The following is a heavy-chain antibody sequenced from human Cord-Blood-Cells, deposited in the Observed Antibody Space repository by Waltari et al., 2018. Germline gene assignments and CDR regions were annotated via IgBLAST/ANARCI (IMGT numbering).Heavy chain of an antibody. J-gene: IGHJ4*02. CDR3: TRHTVAGDY. D-gene: IGHD6-19*01. V-gene: IGHV3-73*02. Sequence: EVQLVESGGGLVQPGGSLKLSCAASGFTFSGSAMHWVRQASGKGLGWVCRIRRKANSYATAYAASVKGRFTISRDDSKNTAYLQMNSLKTEDTAVYYCTRHTVAGDYWGQGTLVTVSS. CDR2: IRRKANSYAT. CDR1: GFTFSGSA.